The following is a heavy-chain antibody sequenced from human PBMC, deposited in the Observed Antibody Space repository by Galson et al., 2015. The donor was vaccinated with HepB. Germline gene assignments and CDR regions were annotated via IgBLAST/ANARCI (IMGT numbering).Heavy chain of an antibody. CDR2: ISYDGSNK. D-gene: IGHD4-11*01. Sequence: SLRLSCAASGFTFSSYGMHWVRQAPGKGLEWVAVISYDGSNKYYADSVKGRFTISRDNSKNTLYLQMNSLRAEDTAVYYCAKDRYSNSGPFDYWGQGTLVTVSS. V-gene: IGHV3-30*18. CDR1: GFTFSSYG. CDR3: AKDRYSNSGPFDY. J-gene: IGHJ4*02.